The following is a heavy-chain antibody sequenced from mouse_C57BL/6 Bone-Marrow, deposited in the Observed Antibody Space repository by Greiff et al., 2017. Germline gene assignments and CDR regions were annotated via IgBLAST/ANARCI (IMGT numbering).Heavy chain of an antibody. CDR3: ARLNAMDY. CDR1: GFTFSDYG. Sequence: VQLKESGGGLVKPGGSLKLSCAASGFTFSDYGMHWVRQDPGKGLEWVAYISSGSSTIYHADTVKGRFTISRYNAKNTLFLQMTSLRSEDTAMYYCARLNAMDYWGQGTSVTVSS. V-gene: IGHV5-17*01. CDR2: ISSGSSTI. J-gene: IGHJ4*01.